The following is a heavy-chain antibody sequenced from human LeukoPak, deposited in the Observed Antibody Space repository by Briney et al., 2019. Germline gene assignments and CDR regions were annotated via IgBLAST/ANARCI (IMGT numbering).Heavy chain of an antibody. Sequence: GGSLRLSCAASGFTFSSYAMNWVRQAPGKGLEWVSTISGSAGNTYYADSVKGRFTISRDNSKNTLYLQMNSLRAEDTAVYYCAKYTAVAGTGDYWGQGTLVTVSS. CDR3: AKYTAVAGTGDY. V-gene: IGHV3-23*01. CDR1: GFTFSSYA. D-gene: IGHD6-19*01. J-gene: IGHJ4*02. CDR2: ISGSAGNT.